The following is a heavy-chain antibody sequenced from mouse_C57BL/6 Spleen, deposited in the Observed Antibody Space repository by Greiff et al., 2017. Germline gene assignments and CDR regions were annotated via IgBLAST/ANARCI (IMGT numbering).Heavy chain of an antibody. D-gene: IGHD2-3*01. CDR2: IYPGDGDT. J-gene: IGHJ4*01. V-gene: IGHV1-80*01. Sequence: VQLQQSGAELVKPGASVKISCKASGYAFSSYWMNWVKQRPGKGLEWIGQIYPGDGDTNYNGKFKGKATLTADKSSSAAYMQLSSLTSEDSAVYFCARSGDGYYDDAMDYWGQGTSVTVSS. CDR1: GYAFSSYW. CDR3: ARSGDGYYDDAMDY.